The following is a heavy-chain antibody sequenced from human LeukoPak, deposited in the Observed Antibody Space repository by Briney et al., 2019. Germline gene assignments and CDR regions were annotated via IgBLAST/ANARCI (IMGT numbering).Heavy chain of an antibody. J-gene: IGHJ5*02. Sequence: GASVKVSCKASGGTFSSYAISWVRQAPGQGLEWMGRIIPILGIANCAQKFQGRVTITADKSTSTAYMELSSLRSEDTAVYYCARGGSRVDRLIYYGDSPNWFDPWGQGTLVTVSS. V-gene: IGHV1-69*04. D-gene: IGHD4-17*01. CDR1: GGTFSSYA. CDR3: ARGGSRVDRLIYYGDSPNWFDP. CDR2: IIPILGIA.